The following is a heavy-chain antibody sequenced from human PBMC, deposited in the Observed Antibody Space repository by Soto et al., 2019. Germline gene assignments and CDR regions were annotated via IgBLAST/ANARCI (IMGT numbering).Heavy chain of an antibody. J-gene: IGHJ4*02. Sequence: GESLKISCKASGYSFSTYWIAWVRQRPGKGLDWMGIIYPGDSDTRYSPSFQGHVTISADKSISTAYLQWSSLKASDTAMYYCARQIYDSDTGPNFQYYFDSWGQGTPVTVSS. D-gene: IGHD3-22*01. CDR1: GYSFSTYW. CDR3: ARQIYDSDTGPNFQYYFDS. CDR2: IYPGDSDT. V-gene: IGHV5-51*01.